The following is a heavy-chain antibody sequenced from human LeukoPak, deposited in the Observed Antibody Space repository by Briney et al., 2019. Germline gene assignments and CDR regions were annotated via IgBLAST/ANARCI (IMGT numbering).Heavy chain of an antibody. CDR3: ARALAGTAFDY. D-gene: IGHD6-19*01. CDR1: GFTFSSYS. CDR2: ISSNSAYI. Sequence: GGSLRLSCAASGFTFSSYSMNWVRQAPGKGLEWVSSISSNSAYIYYADSVKGRFTISRDNAKNSLYLQLNSLSAEDTAVYYCARALAGTAFDYWGQGTLVTVSS. V-gene: IGHV3-21*01. J-gene: IGHJ4*02.